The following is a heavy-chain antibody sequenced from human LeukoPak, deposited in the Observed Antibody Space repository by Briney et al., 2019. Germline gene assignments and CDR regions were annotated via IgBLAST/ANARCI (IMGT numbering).Heavy chain of an antibody. D-gene: IGHD6-13*01. J-gene: IGHJ4*02. V-gene: IGHV1-69*05. CDR1: GGTFSSYA. CDR2: IIPIFGTA. Sequence: GASVKVSCKASGGTFSSYAISWVRQAPGQGLKWMGGIIPIFGTANYAQKFQGRVTITTDESTSTAYMELSSLRSEDTAVYYCARSEDSSSWYGVADYWGQGTLVTVSS. CDR3: ARSEDSSSWYGVADY.